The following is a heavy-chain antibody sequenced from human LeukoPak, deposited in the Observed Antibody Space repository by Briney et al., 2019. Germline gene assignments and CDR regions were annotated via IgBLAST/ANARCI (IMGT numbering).Heavy chain of an antibody. CDR3: AREGHYYDSSGYYYAFDY. J-gene: IGHJ4*02. V-gene: IGHV3-53*01. Sequence: GGSLRLSCAASGFTVSSNYMSWVRQAPGKGLEWVSVIYSGGSTYYADSVKGRFTISRDNSKNTLYLQMNSLTAEDTAVYYCAREGHYYDSSGYYYAFDYWGQGTLVTVSS. CDR1: GFTVSSNY. CDR2: IYSGGST. D-gene: IGHD3-22*01.